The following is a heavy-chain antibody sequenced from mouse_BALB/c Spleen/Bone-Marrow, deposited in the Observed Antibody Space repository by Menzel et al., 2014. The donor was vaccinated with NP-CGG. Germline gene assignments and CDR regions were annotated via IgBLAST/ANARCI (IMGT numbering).Heavy chain of an antibody. CDR1: GYTFSNYW. V-gene: IGHV1-5*01. Sequence: VQLKESGTVLARPGAAVKMSCKASGYTFSNYWMHWVKQRPGQGLEWIGTIYPGNSDTTYNQKFKGKAKLTAVTSTSTAYMDLSSLTNEDSAVYYCTTLARTNFAYWGQGTTLTVSS. J-gene: IGHJ2*01. CDR2: IYPGNSDT. CDR3: TTLARTNFAY. D-gene: IGHD3-1*01.